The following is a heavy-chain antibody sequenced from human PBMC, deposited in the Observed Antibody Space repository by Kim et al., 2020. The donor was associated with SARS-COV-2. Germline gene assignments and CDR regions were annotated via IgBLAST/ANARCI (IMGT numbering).Heavy chain of an antibody. V-gene: IGHV1-18*04. CDR2: ISAYNGNT. J-gene: IGHJ5*02. Sequence: ASVKVSCKASGYTFTSYGISWVRQAPGQGLEWMGWISAYNGNTNYAQKLQGRVTMTTDTSTSTAYMELRSLRSDDTAVYYCARDLTIFGDPGWFDPWGQGTLVTVSS. D-gene: IGHD3-3*01. CDR1: GYTFTSYG. CDR3: ARDLTIFGDPGWFDP.